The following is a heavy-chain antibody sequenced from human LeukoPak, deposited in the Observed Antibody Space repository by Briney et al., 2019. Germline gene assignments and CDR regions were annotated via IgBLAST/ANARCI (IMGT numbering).Heavy chain of an antibody. CDR3: RFYYGSGSAWYFDY. D-gene: IGHD3-10*01. Sequence: GGSLRLSCAASGFTFSSYSMNWVRPAPGKGLEWVSSISSSSSYIYYADSVKGRFTISRDNAKNSLYLQMNSLRAEDTAVYYCRFYYGSGSAWYFDYWGQGTLVTVSS. CDR2: ISSSSSYI. V-gene: IGHV3-21*01. J-gene: IGHJ4*02. CDR1: GFTFSSYS.